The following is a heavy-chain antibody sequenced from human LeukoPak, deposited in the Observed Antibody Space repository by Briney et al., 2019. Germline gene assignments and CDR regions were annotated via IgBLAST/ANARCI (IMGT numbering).Heavy chain of an antibody. V-gene: IGHV3-30*02. Sequence: GGSLRLSCAASGFTFSSYGMHWVRQAPGKGLEWVAFIRYDGSNKYYADSVKGRFTISRDNSKNTLYLEMNSLRTEDTAVYYCAKAGRPHGDYHFFDNWGQGTLVTVSS. J-gene: IGHJ4*02. CDR3: AKAGRPHGDYHFFDN. D-gene: IGHD4-17*01. CDR1: GFTFSSYG. CDR2: IRYDGSNK.